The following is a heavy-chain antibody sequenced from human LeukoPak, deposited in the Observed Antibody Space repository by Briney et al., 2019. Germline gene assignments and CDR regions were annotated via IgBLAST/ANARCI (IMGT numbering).Heavy chain of an antibody. D-gene: IGHD6-19*01. V-gene: IGHV3-7*01. CDR1: GFTFSSYW. CDR3: ARQPGSGWSFDY. J-gene: IGHJ4*02. Sequence: GGSLRLSCAASGFTFSSYWMSWVRQAPRKGLEWVANIKQDGSEKTYVGSVKGRFTISRDNAKNSLYLQMNSLRAEDTAVYYCARQPGSGWSFDYWGQGTLVTVSS. CDR2: IKQDGSEK.